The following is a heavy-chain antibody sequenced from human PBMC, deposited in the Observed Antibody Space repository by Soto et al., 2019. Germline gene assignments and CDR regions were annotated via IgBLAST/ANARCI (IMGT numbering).Heavy chain of an antibody. CDR1: GYTFTSYD. CDR3: ARGLVYYYGSGSYSPFDY. V-gene: IGHV1-8*01. D-gene: IGHD3-10*01. Sequence: GASVKVSCKASGYTFTSYDINWVRQATGRGLEWMGWMNPNSGNTGYAQKFQGRVTMTRNTSISTAYMELSSLRSEATAVYYCARGLVYYYGSGSYSPFDYWGQGTLVTVSS. J-gene: IGHJ4*02. CDR2: MNPNSGNT.